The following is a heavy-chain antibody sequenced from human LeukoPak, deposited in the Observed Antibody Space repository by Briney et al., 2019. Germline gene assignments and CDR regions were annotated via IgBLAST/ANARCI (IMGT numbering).Heavy chain of an antibody. Sequence: PGGSLRLSCAASGFTFSRYAMTWVRQTPGKGLEWVSTIGDSGDISYYPDSVKGRFTISRDISKDMLYLQMNSLRAEDTAVYYCAKGRGLWFYDFDYWGQGTLVTVSS. D-gene: IGHD2-21*01. V-gene: IGHV3-23*01. J-gene: IGHJ4*02. CDR2: IGDSGDIS. CDR3: AKGRGLWFYDFDY. CDR1: GFTFSRYA.